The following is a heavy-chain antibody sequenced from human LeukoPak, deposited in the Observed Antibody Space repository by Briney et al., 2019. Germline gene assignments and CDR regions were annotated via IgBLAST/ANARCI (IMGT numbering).Heavy chain of an antibody. D-gene: IGHD4-17*01. CDR1: GFTVSSNY. J-gene: IGHJ3*02. CDR2: IYSGGST. V-gene: IGHV3-53*01. Sequence: PGGSLRLSCAASGFTVSSNYINWVRQAPGKGLEWVSVIYSGGSTYYADFVKGRFTISRDNSKNTLYLQMNSLRAEDTAVYYCAREGTDDYGDYKRPGAFDIWGQGTMVTVSS. CDR3: AREGTDDYGDYKRPGAFDI.